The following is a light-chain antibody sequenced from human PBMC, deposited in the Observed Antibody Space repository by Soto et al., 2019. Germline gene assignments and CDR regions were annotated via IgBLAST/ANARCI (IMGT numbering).Light chain of an antibody. J-gene: IGKJ1*01. CDR2: GAS. CDR3: QHYGRSWT. CDR1: QSVASSY. Sequence: ENVLTQSPGTLSLSPGARVTLSCRASQSVASSYLAWYQQKPGQAPRLLIYGASSRATGIPDRFSGSGSGTDFTLTTSRLEHAACPVYYCQHYGRSWTFGQGTKVDSK. V-gene: IGKV3-20*01.